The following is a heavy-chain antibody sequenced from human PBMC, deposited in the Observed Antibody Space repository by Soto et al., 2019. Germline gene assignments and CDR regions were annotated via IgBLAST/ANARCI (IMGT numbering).Heavy chain of an antibody. CDR2: IIPILGIA. D-gene: IGHD7-27*01. Sequence: ASVKVSCKASGGTFSSYTISWVRQAPGQGLEWMGRIIPILGIANYAQKFQGRVTITADKSTSTAYMELSSLRSEAPAVDFFAILTGVNDFDYWGQGTLVTVAS. J-gene: IGHJ4*02. V-gene: IGHV1-69*02. CDR1: GGTFSSYT. CDR3: AILTGVNDFDY.